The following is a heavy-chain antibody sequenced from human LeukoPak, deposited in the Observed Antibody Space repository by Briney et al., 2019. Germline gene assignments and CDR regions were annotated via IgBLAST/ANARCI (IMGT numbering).Heavy chain of an antibody. D-gene: IGHD3-3*01. CDR3: AKARRPGGPSEC. Sequence: ASVKVSCKASGGTFSSYAISWVRQAPGQGLEWMGGIIPIFGTANYAQKFQGRVTITADESTSTAYMELSSLRSEDTAVYYCAKARRPGGPSECWGQGTLVTVSS. V-gene: IGHV1-69*13. CDR2: IIPIFGTA. CDR1: GGTFSSYA. J-gene: IGHJ4*02.